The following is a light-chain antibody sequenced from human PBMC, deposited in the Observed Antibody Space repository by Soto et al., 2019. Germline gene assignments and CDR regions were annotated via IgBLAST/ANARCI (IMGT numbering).Light chain of an antibody. V-gene: IGKV1-5*03. CDR1: QSISGW. CDR2: KAS. CDR3: QQYNRYSPWA. Sequence: DIQMTQSPSTLSASVGDRVTITCRASQSISGWLAWYQQKPGKAPKLLIYKASSLESGVPSRFSGSGSGTEFTLTISSLQPDDFATYYCQQYNRYSPWAFGQGTKVDIK. J-gene: IGKJ1*01.